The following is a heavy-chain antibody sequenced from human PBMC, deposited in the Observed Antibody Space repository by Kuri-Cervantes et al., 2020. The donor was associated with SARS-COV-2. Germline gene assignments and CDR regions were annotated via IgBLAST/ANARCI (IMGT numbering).Heavy chain of an antibody. Sequence: SVKVSCKASGGTFSSYTISWVRQAPGQGLEWMGGIITAFGTANYAQKFQDRVTLIADRSTSTVFMELSRLSSEDTAVYYCAKELLWFGDLHGGYFDYWGQGTLVTVSS. CDR1: GGTFSSYT. CDR2: IITAFGTA. D-gene: IGHD3-10*01. V-gene: IGHV1-69*06. J-gene: IGHJ4*02. CDR3: AKELLWFGDLHGGYFDY.